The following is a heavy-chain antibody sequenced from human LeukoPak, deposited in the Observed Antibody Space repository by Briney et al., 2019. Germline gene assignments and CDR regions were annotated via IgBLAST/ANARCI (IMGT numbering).Heavy chain of an antibody. Sequence: SGTLSLTCAVSGGSISSSNWWSWVRQPPGKGLEWIGEIYHSRSTNYNPSLKSRVTISVDKSKNQFSLKLSSVTAADTAVYYCARWVSNYDSSGYFDYWGQGTLVTVSS. CDR2: IYHSRST. J-gene: IGHJ4*02. CDR1: GGSISSSNW. V-gene: IGHV4-4*02. CDR3: ARWVSNYDSSGYFDY. D-gene: IGHD3-22*01.